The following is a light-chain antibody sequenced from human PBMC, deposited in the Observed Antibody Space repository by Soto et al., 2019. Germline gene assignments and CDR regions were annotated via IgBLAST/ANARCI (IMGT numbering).Light chain of an antibody. CDR3: QQRHMSPIT. CDR1: QSFRGL. Sequence: EVVLTQSPVTLSLSPGERATLSCRASQSFRGLLAWYQQKNGQAPRILIYDAYNRATGIPPRFSGSGSGTDFTLTISSLEPEDSEVYYCQQRHMSPITFGQGTRLEIK. CDR2: DAY. V-gene: IGKV3-11*01. J-gene: IGKJ5*01.